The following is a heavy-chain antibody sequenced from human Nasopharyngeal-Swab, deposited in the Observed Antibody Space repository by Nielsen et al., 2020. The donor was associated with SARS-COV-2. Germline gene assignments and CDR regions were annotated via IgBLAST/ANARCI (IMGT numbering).Heavy chain of an antibody. Sequence: GESLMISCAASGFTFSSYGMHWVRQAPGKGLEWVAVISYDGSNKYYADSVKGRFTISRDNSKNTLYLQMNSLRAEDTAVYYCAKDITGYSSGWFYYYYYMDVWGKGTTVTVSS. CDR1: GFTFSSYG. CDR3: AKDITGYSSGWFYYYYYMDV. V-gene: IGHV3-30*18. J-gene: IGHJ6*03. D-gene: IGHD6-19*01. CDR2: ISYDGSNK.